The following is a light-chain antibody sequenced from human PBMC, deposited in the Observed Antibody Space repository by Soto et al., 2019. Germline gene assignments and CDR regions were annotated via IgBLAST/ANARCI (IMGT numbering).Light chain of an antibody. J-gene: IGLJ2*01. CDR2: RNN. CDR3: AAWDDSLRVVV. CDR1: SSNIGSNY. V-gene: IGLV1-47*01. Sequence: QSVLTQPPSASGTPGQRVTISCSGSSSNIGSNYVYWYQQLPGTAPKLLIYRNNQRPSGVPDRFSGSKSGTSASLAINGLRSEDEADYYCAAWDDSLRVVVFGGGTKLTVL.